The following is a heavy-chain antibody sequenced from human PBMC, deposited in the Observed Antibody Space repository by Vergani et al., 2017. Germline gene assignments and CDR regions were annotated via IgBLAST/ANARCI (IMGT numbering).Heavy chain of an antibody. J-gene: IGHJ3*02. V-gene: IGHV3-49*04. Sequence: EVQLVESGGGLVQPGRSLRLSCTASGFTFGDYAMSWVRQAPGKGLEWVGFIRSKAYGGTTEYAASVKGRFNISRDDSKSIAYLQMNSLKTEDTAVYYCTSDGDEVGAFEIWGQGTMVTVSS. D-gene: IGHD4-17*01. CDR2: IRSKAYGGTT. CDR3: TSDGDEVGAFEI. CDR1: GFTFGDYA.